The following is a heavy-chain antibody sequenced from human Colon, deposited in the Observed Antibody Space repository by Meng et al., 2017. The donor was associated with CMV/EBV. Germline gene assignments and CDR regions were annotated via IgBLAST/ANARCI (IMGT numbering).Heavy chain of an antibody. V-gene: IGHV1-2*02. CDR1: GYSFTDNY. Sequence: ASVKVSCKASGYSFTDNYIHWVRQAPGQGLEWMGWINPYSGDTSFAQNFQGRVTMTRDTSISTAYMEVTSLTYDDTALYFCARQLRGGGFDPRGLGTLVTVSS. CDR2: INPYSGDT. D-gene: IGHD1-7*01. J-gene: IGHJ5*02. CDR3: ARQLRGGGFDP.